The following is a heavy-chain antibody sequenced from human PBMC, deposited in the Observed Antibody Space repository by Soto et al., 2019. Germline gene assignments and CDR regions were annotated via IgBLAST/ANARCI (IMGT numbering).Heavy chain of an antibody. CDR3: AKARKYSSPYDS. Sequence: EAQLLESGGGLVQPGGSLRLSCATSGFMFGSYAMNWVRQAPGKGLEWVSVISGGGSTTNYADSVRGRFTTSRDSSTDTVYLQMYSLRVEDTAVYYCAKARKYSSPYDSWGQGTLVTVSS. CDR1: GFMFGSYA. J-gene: IGHJ5*01. CDR2: ISGGGSTT. V-gene: IGHV3-23*01. D-gene: IGHD6-19*01.